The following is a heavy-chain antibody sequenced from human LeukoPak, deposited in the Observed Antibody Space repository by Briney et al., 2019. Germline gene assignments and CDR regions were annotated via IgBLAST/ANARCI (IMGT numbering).Heavy chain of an antibody. CDR3: ARGRASDY. V-gene: IGHV1-18*01. CDR2: ISAYNGNT. Sequence: ASVTVSCKASGYTFTSYDITWVRQAPGQGLEWMGCISAYNGNTNYAQDLQGRVTMTTDTSASTAYMELRSLRSDDTAVYYCARGRASDYWGQGTLVTVSS. J-gene: IGHJ4*02. CDR1: GYTFTSYD. D-gene: IGHD3-10*01.